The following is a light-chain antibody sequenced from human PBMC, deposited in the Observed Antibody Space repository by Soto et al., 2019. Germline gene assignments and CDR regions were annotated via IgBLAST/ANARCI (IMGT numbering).Light chain of an antibody. Sequence: QSALTQPASVSGSPGQSITISCTGTRSDVGSYNSIAWYQQHPGKAPRVVIFEVTKRPSGISDRFSGSKSGNTASLIVSGLQPDDEAEYHCTSYTGDDFTFVFGTGTQLTVL. CDR1: RSDVGSYNS. V-gene: IGLV2-14*02. CDR3: TSYTGDDFTFV. J-gene: IGLJ1*01. CDR2: EVT.